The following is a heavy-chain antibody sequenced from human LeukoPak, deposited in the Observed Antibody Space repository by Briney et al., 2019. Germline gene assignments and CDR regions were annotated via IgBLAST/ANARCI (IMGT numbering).Heavy chain of an antibody. CDR3: ARGKAAYCGGDCYPPHFLYYYYYMDV. Sequence: SETLSLTCTVSGGSISSYYWSWIRQPPGKGLEWIGYIYYSGSTNYNPSLKSRVTISVDTSKNQFSLKLSSVTAADTAVYYCARGKAAYCGGDCYPPHFLYYYYYMDVWGKGTTVTVSS. CDR2: IYYSGST. V-gene: IGHV4-59*01. J-gene: IGHJ6*03. D-gene: IGHD2-21*02. CDR1: GGSISSYY.